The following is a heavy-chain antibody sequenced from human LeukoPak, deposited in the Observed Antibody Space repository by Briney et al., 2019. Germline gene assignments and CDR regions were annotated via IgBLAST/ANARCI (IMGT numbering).Heavy chain of an antibody. Sequence: GGSLRLSCATSGFTFSSYWMSWVRQAPGKGLEWVANIKQDGSEKYYVDSVKCRFTISRENAKNSLYLQMNSLRAEDTAMYYCATTGYSYGYDIDYWGQGTLVTVSS. D-gene: IGHD5-18*01. J-gene: IGHJ4*02. CDR3: ATTGYSYGYDIDY. CDR1: GFTFSSYW. CDR2: IKQDGSEK. V-gene: IGHV3-7*01.